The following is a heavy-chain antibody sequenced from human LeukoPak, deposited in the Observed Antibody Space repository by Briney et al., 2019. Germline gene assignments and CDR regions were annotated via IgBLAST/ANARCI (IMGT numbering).Heavy chain of an antibody. D-gene: IGHD3-22*01. J-gene: IGHJ4*02. CDR2: INHSGST. CDR3: ARGPPRDFDPSGFYYNY. Sequence: SETLSLTCAIYGGSFSDYYWSWIRQPPGKGLEWIGEINHSGSTDYNPSLTSRVTMSVDTSKNQFSLKLSSVTAADTAVYYCARGPPRDFDPSGFYYNYWGQGTRVTVSS. CDR1: GGSFSDYY. V-gene: IGHV4-34*01.